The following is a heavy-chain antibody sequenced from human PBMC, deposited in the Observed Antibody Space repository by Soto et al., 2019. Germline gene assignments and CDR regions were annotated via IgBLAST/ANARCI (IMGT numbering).Heavy chain of an antibody. Sequence: ETLSLTCNVSGVSISSYYWSSIRQPPGKGLEWIGYIYYSGSTNYSPSLKSRVTISLDTSKNQFSLKLTSVTAADTAVYFCARGRSGSYPFDYWGLGTLVTVSS. CDR3: ARGRSGSYPFDY. J-gene: IGHJ4*02. CDR1: GVSISSYY. D-gene: IGHD1-26*01. CDR2: IYYSGST. V-gene: IGHV4-59*01.